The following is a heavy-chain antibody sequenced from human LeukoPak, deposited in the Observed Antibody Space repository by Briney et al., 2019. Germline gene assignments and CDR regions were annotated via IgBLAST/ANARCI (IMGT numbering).Heavy chain of an antibody. CDR3: ARDPVPQYYDSAGYYFDS. D-gene: IGHD3-22*01. CDR1: GGSISDTDYH. CDR2: IYYSGNS. V-gene: IGHV4-39*07. Sequence: SETLSLTCSVSGGSISDTDYHWGWIRQPPGKGLEWIGSIYYSGNSYYNPSLKSRVTFSLDTSKNHFSLRLSTVTAADTALYFCARDPVPQYYDSAGYYFDSWGQGTLVTVSS. J-gene: IGHJ4*02.